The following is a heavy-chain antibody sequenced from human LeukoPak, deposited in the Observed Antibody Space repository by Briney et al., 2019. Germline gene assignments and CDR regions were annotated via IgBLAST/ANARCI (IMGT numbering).Heavy chain of an antibody. V-gene: IGHV3-7*01. D-gene: IGHD2-15*01. CDR1: GFIFSSYW. J-gene: IGHJ4*02. CDR3: GGGPGY. Sequence: GGSLRLSCAASGFIFSSYWLRWVRQAPGKGLEWVANINRDGSYQYYVDSVKGRFTISRDNAKNSLYLQMNSLRAEDTAVYYCGGGPGYWGQGTLVTVSS. CDR2: INRDGSYQ.